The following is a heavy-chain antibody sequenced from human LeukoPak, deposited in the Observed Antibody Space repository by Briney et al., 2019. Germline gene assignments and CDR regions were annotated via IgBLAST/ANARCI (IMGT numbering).Heavy chain of an antibody. J-gene: IGHJ4*02. D-gene: IGHD3-22*01. Sequence: SETLSLTCTVSGASISSTSHYWGWIRQPPGKGLEWVGSIYYTGSTYQNPSLKSRVTVSLDMSKNQFSLELSSVTAADTALYFCARDDTYFYDSSGHGFDFWGQGTLVTVSS. CDR2: IYYTGST. V-gene: IGHV4-39*07. CDR1: GASISSTSHY. CDR3: ARDDTYFYDSSGHGFDF.